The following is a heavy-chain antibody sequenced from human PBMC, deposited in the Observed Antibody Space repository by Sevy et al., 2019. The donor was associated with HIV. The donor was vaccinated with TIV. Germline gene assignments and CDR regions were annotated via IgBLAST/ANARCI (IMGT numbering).Heavy chain of an antibody. D-gene: IGHD2-21*01. CDR2: TYYRSKWQA. J-gene: IGHJ5*01. V-gene: IGHV6-1*01. CDR1: GDSVSSISAT. Sequence: PSQTLSLTCDISGDSVSSISATWNWIRLSPSGGLEWLGRTYYRSKWQADYEVSLKSRLNINPDTSKNQFSLQLNSVTPEDTADYYCARLVGNSWFDSWGQGSLVTVSS. CDR3: ARLVGNSWFDS.